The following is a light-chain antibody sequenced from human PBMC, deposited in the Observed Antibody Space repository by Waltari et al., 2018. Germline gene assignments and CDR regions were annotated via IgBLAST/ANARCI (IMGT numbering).Light chain of an antibody. CDR3: QQRGHRPRT. CDR1: QGIRNY. J-gene: IGKJ2*01. Sequence: EIVLTQSPATLSLSPGERATLSCRASQGIRNYIAWYQQKAGQAPRLLIYDVSKRATDIPAMFSGSGSGTDFTLTISSLEPEDFAVYYCQQRGHRPRTFGQGTELEIK. V-gene: IGKV3-11*01. CDR2: DVS.